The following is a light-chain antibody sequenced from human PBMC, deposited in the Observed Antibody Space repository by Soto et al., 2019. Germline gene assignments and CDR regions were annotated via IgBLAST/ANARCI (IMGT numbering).Light chain of an antibody. CDR1: QSLRSSY. Sequence: EILLTQSPGTLSLSPGERATLSFSSSQSLRSSYLAWYQQKPGQAPRILIYAASSRATGIPARFSGSGSGTEFTLTISSLQSEDFAVYYCQQYNNWPRTFGQGTKVDIK. CDR2: AAS. CDR3: QQYNNWPRT. V-gene: IGKV3-15*01. J-gene: IGKJ1*01.